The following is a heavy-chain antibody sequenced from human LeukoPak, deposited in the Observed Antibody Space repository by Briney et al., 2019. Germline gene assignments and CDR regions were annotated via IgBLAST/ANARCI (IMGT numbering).Heavy chain of an antibody. J-gene: IGHJ3*02. V-gene: IGHV3-21*01. CDR3: ARDHHSSSWNDPFDI. CDR1: GFTFSSYE. CDR2: ISSSSSYI. D-gene: IGHD6-13*01. Sequence: PGGSLRLSCAASGFTFSSYEMNWVRQAPGKGLEWVSSISSSSSYISYADSVKGRFTISRDNARNSLYLQTNSLRAEDTAVYYCARDHHSSSWNDPFDIWGQGTMVTVSS.